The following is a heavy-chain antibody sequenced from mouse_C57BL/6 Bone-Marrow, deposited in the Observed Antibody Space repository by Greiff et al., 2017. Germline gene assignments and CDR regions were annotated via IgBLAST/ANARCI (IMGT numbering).Heavy chain of an antibody. CDR3: ARKILLWRWYFDV. D-gene: IGHD2-1*01. Sequence: QVQLQQPGTELVKPGASVKLSCKASGYTFTSYWMHWVKQRPGQGLEWIGNINPRNGGTNYNEKFKSKATLTVDKSSSTAYMQLSSLSSEDSAVYSCARKILLWRWYFDVWGTGTAVTVSS. CDR1: GYTFTSYW. V-gene: IGHV1-53*01. J-gene: IGHJ1*03. CDR2: INPRNGGT.